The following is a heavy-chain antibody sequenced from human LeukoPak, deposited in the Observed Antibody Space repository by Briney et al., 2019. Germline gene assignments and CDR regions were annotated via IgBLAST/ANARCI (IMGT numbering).Heavy chain of an antibody. CDR1: GGSISSYY. CDR2: IYYSGST. D-gene: IGHD6-13*01. V-gene: IGHV4-59*01. Sequence: PSETLSLTCTVSGGSISSYYWSWIRQPPGKGLEWIGYIYYSGSTNYNPSLKSRVTISVDTSKNQFSLKLSSVTAADTAVYYCARERQQLVRGYYYYYMDVWGKGTTVTVSS. J-gene: IGHJ6*03. CDR3: ARERQQLVRGYYYYYMDV.